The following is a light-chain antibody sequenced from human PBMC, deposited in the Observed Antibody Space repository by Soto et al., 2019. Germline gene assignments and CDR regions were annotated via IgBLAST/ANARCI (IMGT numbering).Light chain of an antibody. CDR1: QSVGSN. CDR2: GAS. CDR3: HQYHNWPPT. J-gene: IGKJ3*01. Sequence: EIVMTQSPTTLSVSPGERATLSCRASQSVGSNLAWYQQKPGQAPRLLIYGASTRATDVPARFSGNGSVTEFTLTISSLQSVDFAVYYCHQYHNWPPTFGPGAKVDIK. V-gene: IGKV3-15*01.